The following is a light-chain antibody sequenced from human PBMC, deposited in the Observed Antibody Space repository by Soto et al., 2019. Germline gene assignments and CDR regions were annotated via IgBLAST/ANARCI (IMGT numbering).Light chain of an antibody. CDR3: PQRSNWPPT. Sequence: EIVLTQTQATLSLSPGERATLSGRASQSVRSYLAWYQQKHGQAPRLXIYDASPRETGIPARFSGSGAGTEFTRAITSLEPEDVVVYCCPQRSNWPPTFGQGTKV. V-gene: IGKV3-11*01. CDR2: DAS. CDR1: QSVRSY. J-gene: IGKJ1*01.